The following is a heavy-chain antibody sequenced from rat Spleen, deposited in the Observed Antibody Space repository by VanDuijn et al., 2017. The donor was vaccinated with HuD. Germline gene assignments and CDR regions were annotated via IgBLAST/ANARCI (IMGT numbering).Heavy chain of an antibody. J-gene: IGHJ2*01. CDR3: ARGDYGYDQGDYFDY. Sequence: EVQLVESDGGLVQPGRSLKLSCAASGFTFSDYYMAWVRQAPTKGLEWVATIRHDGSSTYYRDSVKGRFTISRDNAKSTLYLQMDSLRSEDTATYYCARGDYGYDQGDYFDYWGQGVMVTVSS. D-gene: IGHD1-7*01. CDR1: GFTFSDYY. CDR2: IRHDGSST. V-gene: IGHV5-29*01.